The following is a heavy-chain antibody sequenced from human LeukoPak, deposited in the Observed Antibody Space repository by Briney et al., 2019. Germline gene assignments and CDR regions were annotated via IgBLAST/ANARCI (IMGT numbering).Heavy chain of an antibody. Sequence: SETLSLTCAVYGGSFSGYYWSWIRQLPGKGLEGIGEINHSGSTNYNPSLTSRVSISVDTSRNQFSLKLSSVTAADTAVYYCARYWYGSGSYWNHPNFDYWGQGSLVTVSS. CDR1: GGSFSGYY. D-gene: IGHD3-10*01. CDR2: INHSGST. CDR3: ARYWYGSGSYWNHPNFDY. V-gene: IGHV4-34*01. J-gene: IGHJ4*02.